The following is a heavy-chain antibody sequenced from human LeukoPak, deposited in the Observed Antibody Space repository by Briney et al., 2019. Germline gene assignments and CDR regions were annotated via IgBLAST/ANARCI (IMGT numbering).Heavy chain of an antibody. CDR2: ISLSGRT. Sequence: MSSETLSLTCTVSGGSTSRTNWWSWVRQSPGQGLEWIGEISLSGRTNYNPSLQSRVTMSLDESKNQLSLDLASVTAADTAVYYCSRESGAFSPFGYWGQGTLVTVHS. CDR3: SRESGAFSPFGY. J-gene: IGHJ4*02. CDR1: GGSTSRTNW. V-gene: IGHV4-4*02. D-gene: IGHD1-26*01.